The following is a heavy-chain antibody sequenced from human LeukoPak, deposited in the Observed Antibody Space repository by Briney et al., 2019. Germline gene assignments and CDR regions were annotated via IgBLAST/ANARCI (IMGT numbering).Heavy chain of an antibody. CDR1: GFTFSTYP. CDR2: ISGGGVNT. V-gene: IGHV3-23*01. J-gene: IGHJ4*02. Sequence: GGSLRLSCVASGFTFSTYPMSWVRQAAGKGLDWVSAISGGGVNTYYADSVKGRFTISRDESKNTLYLQINSLRAEDTAAYYCAKSVGYHSDRSGYYWLGTFDSWGQGTLVTVSS. D-gene: IGHD3-22*01. CDR3: AKSVGYHSDRSGYYWLGTFDS.